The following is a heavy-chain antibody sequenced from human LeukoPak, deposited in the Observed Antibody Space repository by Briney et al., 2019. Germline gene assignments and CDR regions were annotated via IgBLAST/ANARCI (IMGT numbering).Heavy chain of an antibody. CDR3: AKGPHGLWGYEPESYFDY. CDR2: ISPRGSGP. V-gene: IGHV3-23*01. CDR1: AFTFSNYA. J-gene: IGHJ4*02. D-gene: IGHD7-27*01. Sequence: GGSLRLSCVASAFTFSNYAVGWVGQAPGKGLEWVSSISPRGSGPDYGDSVKGRFTISRDNSKKTLFLQMSSLRADETAGHYCAKGPHGLWGYEPESYFDYCGQGNLVTVSS.